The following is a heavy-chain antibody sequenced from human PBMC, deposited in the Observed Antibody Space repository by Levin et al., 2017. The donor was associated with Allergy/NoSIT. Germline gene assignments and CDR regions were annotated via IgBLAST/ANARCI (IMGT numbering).Heavy chain of an antibody. CDR3: ANVRAPAASVNWFDP. J-gene: IGHJ5*02. V-gene: IGHV3-23*01. CDR2: ISGSGGST. CDR1: GFTFSSYA. D-gene: IGHD6-13*01. Sequence: GGSLRLSCAASGFTFSSYAMSWVRQAPGKGLEWVSAISGSGGSTYYADSVKGRFTISRDNSKNTLYLQMNSLRTEDTAVYYCANVRAPAASVNWFDPWGQGTLVTVSS.